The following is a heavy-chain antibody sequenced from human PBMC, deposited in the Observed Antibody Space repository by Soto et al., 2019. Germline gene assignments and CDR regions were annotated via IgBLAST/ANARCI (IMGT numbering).Heavy chain of an antibody. CDR1: GFTFSSYA. CDR3: ARDFTRWLLIGRSDS. J-gene: IGHJ5*01. Sequence: EVQMLESGGGLVQPGGSLRLSCATSGFTFSSYAMNWVRQAPGKGLEWVSGISGGGDSTYYADSVKGRFTISRDKSNNTLFLQMNSLRAEDSALYYCARDFTRWLLIGRSDSWGHGTPVTVSS. D-gene: IGHD2-15*01. CDR2: ISGGGDST. V-gene: IGHV3-23*01.